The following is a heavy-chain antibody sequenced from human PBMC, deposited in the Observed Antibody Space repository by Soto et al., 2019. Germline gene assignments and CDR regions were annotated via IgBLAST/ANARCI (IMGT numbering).Heavy chain of an antibody. D-gene: IGHD3-9*01. CDR1: GFTVGSNY. CDR2: IYSEGTP. Sequence: PVGSLRVSCAASGFTVGSNYMSWVRQAPGKGLEWVSVIYSEGTPYYADSVKGRFTISRENSNNTLYLHMNNLRAEDTAVYYCARSTYYDILTGPYYYYAMDVWGQGTTVTVSS. CDR3: ARSTYYDILTGPYYYYAMDV. V-gene: IGHV3-53*01. J-gene: IGHJ6*02.